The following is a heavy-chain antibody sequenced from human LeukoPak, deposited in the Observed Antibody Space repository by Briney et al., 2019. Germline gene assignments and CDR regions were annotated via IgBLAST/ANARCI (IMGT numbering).Heavy chain of an antibody. V-gene: IGHV1-3*01. Sequence: ASVKVSCKASGYTFISYVMHWVRQAPGQRLEWMGWINAGNGNTEYSQKFQGRVTITRDTSASTAYMELSSLRSEDTAVYYCARADSSGYYSAYYGMDVWGQGTTVTVSS. D-gene: IGHD3-22*01. CDR3: ARADSSGYYSAYYGMDV. J-gene: IGHJ6*02. CDR1: GYTFISYV. CDR2: INAGNGNT.